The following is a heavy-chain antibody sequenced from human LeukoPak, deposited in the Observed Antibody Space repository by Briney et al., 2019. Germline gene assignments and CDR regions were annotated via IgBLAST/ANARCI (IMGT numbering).Heavy chain of an antibody. CDR3: ARSESDYVWGSYRPIDY. D-gene: IGHD3-16*02. Sequence: ASVKVSSKASGYTFTSYGISWVRQARGQGLEWMGWISAYNGNTNYAQKLQGRVTMTTDTSTSTAYMELRSLRSDDTAVDYCARSESDYVWGSYRPIDYWGQGTLVTVSS. V-gene: IGHV1-18*01. J-gene: IGHJ4*02. CDR1: GYTFTSYG. CDR2: ISAYNGNT.